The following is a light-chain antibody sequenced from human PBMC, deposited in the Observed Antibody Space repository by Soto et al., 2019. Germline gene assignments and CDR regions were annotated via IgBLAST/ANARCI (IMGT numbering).Light chain of an antibody. V-gene: IGLV2-8*01. CDR1: SGDVGSYNY. CDR3: SSYAGTNNYV. Sequence: QSVLTQPPSASGAPGQSVVISCTGTSGDVGSYNYVSWYQKHPGKAPKLIIYEVTLRPSDIPDRFSGSKSGNTASLIVSGHQVEDEADYYCSSYAGTNNYVFGTGTKVTVL. J-gene: IGLJ1*01. CDR2: EVT.